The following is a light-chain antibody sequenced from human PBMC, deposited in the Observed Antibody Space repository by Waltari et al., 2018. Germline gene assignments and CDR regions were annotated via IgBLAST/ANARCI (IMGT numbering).Light chain of an antibody. V-gene: IGKV1-39*01. CDR3: QQSYSTLS. CDR2: AAS. Sequence: DTQMTQSPSSLSASVGARVTLTCRASQKISSYLNWCQQKPGKVPKLLIYAASSLQSGVQSRFSGSGSGTDFALTISSLQPEDFATYYCQQSYSTLSFGQGTKLEIK. J-gene: IGKJ2*01. CDR1: QKISSY.